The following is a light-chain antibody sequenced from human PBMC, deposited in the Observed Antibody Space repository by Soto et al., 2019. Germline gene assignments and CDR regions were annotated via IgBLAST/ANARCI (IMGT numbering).Light chain of an antibody. J-gene: IGLJ3*02. Sequence: QSVLTQPPSVSAAPGQTVTISCSGSTSNIGNNYVSWYQQLPGTAPKLLIYDNNKRPSGIPDRFSGSKSGTSATLGITGLQTGDEADYYCGTWDSGRSVVFGGGTKFTVL. CDR3: GTWDSGRSVV. CDR2: DNN. V-gene: IGLV1-51*01. CDR1: TSNIGNNY.